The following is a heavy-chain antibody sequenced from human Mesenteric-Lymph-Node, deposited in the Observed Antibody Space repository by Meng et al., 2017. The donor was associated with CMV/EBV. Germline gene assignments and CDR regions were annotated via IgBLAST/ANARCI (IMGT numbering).Heavy chain of an antibody. D-gene: IGHD1-14*01. Sequence: GGSLRLSCAASGFTFSSYAMSWVRQAPGKGLEWVSAISGSGGSTYYADSVKGRFTISRDNSKNTLYLQMNSLRAEDTAVYYCARNRGSPYYFDYWGQGTLVTVSS. J-gene: IGHJ4*02. CDR3: ARNRGSPYYFDY. V-gene: IGHV3-23*01. CDR2: ISGSGGST. CDR1: GFTFSSYA.